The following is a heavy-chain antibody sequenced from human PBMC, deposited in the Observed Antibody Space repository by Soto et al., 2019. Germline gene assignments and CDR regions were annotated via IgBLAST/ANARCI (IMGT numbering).Heavy chain of an antibody. Sequence: GGSLRLSCAASGFKFDYYGMHWVRQSPGKGLEWVSGISWNSGSIGYADSVKGRFIISRDNAKNSLYLQMNSLRAEDTALYFCSKVLTTHTFGPLDPWGQGILVTVSS. CDR1: GFKFDYYG. D-gene: IGHD1-1*01. CDR2: ISWNSGSI. CDR3: SKVLTTHTFGPLDP. V-gene: IGHV3-9*01. J-gene: IGHJ5*02.